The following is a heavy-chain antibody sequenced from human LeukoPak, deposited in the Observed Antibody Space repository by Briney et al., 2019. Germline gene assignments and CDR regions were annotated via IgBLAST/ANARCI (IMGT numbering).Heavy chain of an antibody. CDR2: INAGNGDT. V-gene: IGHV1-3*01. D-gene: IGHD3-16*01. CDR3: ARVVTRLREGAYQYDLDV. J-gene: IGHJ6*02. Sequence: ASVKVSCKASGYTFTNYIIHWVRQAPGQRLERMGWINAGNGDTEYSHKFQGRVTSTRDTSASTAYMDLSSLRFEDTAVYYCARVVTRLREGAYQYDLDVWGQGTTVTVSS. CDR1: GYTFTNYI.